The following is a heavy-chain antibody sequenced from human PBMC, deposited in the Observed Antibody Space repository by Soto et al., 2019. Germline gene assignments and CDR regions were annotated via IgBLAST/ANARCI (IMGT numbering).Heavy chain of an antibody. CDR1: GFTFSGYW. CDR3: ARDRSYYDILTGYYDYYMDV. V-gene: IGHV3-7*01. CDR2: IKQDGSEK. D-gene: IGHD3-9*01. J-gene: IGHJ6*03. Sequence: GGSLRLSCAASGFTFSGYWMSWVRQAPGKGLEWVANIKQDGSEKYYVDSVKGRFTISRDNAKNSLYLQMNSLRAEDTAVYYCARDRSYYDILTGYYDYYMDVWGKGTTVTVSS.